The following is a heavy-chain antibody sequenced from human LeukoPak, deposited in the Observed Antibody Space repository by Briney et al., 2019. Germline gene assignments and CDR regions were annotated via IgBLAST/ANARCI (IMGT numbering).Heavy chain of an antibody. CDR3: ARLKKDDYVWGSYRQTLYYFDY. J-gene: IGHJ4*02. CDR1: GGSISSYY. CDR2: IYTSGST. V-gene: IGHV4-4*07. Sequence: PSETLSLTCTVSGGSISSYYWSWIRQPAGKGLEWIGRIYTSGSTNCNPSLKSRVTMSVDTSKNQFSLKLSSVTAADTAVYYCARLKKDDYVWGSYRQTLYYFDYWGQGTLVTVSS. D-gene: IGHD3-16*02.